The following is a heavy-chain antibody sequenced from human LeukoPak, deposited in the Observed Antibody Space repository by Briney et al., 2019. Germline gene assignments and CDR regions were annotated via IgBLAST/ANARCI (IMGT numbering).Heavy chain of an antibody. CDR3: ARGRIPDDSGSRGDYFDY. CDR1: GGSFSGFL. Sequence: SETLSLTCAVYGGSFSGFLWTWIRQPPGKGLEWIGEINHSAGTNYNPSLKSRVTISIDTSKNQFSLKVDSVTAADTAVYYCARGRIPDDSGSRGDYFDYWGQGTLVTVSS. V-gene: IGHV4-34*01. J-gene: IGHJ4*02. D-gene: IGHD3-10*01. CDR2: INHSAGT.